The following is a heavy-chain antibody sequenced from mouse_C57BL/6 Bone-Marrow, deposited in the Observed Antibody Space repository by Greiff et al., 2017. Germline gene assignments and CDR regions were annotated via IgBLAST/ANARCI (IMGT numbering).Heavy chain of an antibody. Sequence: VQLQQSGAELARPGASVKLSCKASGYTFTSYGISWVKQRTGQGLEWIGEIYPRSGNTYYNEKFKGKATLTADKSSSTAYMELRILTSEDSAFYFCARKAGYYWFAYWGQGTLVTVSA. J-gene: IGHJ3*01. V-gene: IGHV1-81*01. D-gene: IGHD2-3*01. CDR3: ARKAGYYWFAY. CDR2: IYPRSGNT. CDR1: GYTFTSYG.